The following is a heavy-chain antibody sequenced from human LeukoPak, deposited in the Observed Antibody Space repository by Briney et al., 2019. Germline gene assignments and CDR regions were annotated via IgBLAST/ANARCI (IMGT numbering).Heavy chain of an antibody. CDR3: TTEVESYGDYEEMGNY. V-gene: IGHV3-15*01. J-gene: IGHJ4*02. CDR1: GFTFSNAW. Sequence: KAGGSLRLSCAASGFTFSNAWMSWVRQAPGKGLEWVGRIKSKTDGGTTDYAAPVKGKFTISRDDSKNTLYLQMNSLKTEDTAVYYCTTEVESYGDYEEMGNYWGQGTLVTVSS. CDR2: IKSKTDGGTT. D-gene: IGHD4-17*01.